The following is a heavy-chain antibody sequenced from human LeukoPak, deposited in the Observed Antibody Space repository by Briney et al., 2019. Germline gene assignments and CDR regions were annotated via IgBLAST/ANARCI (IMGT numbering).Heavy chain of an antibody. CDR1: GFTFSDYV. Sequence: PGGSLRLSRSASGFTFSDYVMNWVRQPPGHGREYVSTITSNGRSTHHADSVNGRFTISMHNSKNTVYLQMNSLRPDDTAVYYCETYSYRSGSFDYWGQGTLVTVSS. CDR2: ITSNGRST. CDR3: ETYSYRSGSFDY. V-gene: IGHV3-64D*09. J-gene: IGHJ4*02. D-gene: IGHD3-10*01.